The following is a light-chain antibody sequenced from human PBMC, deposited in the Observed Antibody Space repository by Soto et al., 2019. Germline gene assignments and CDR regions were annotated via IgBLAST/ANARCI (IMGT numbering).Light chain of an antibody. Sequence: IVLTQSPATLSLSPGERATLSCRASQSVSSYLAWYQQKPGQAPRLLIFGASSRATGIPARFSGSGSGTEFTLTISRLEPEDFAVYYCQQYGSSGTFGQGTKVDIK. CDR3: QQYGSSGT. J-gene: IGKJ1*01. V-gene: IGKV3-20*01. CDR2: GAS. CDR1: QSVSSY.